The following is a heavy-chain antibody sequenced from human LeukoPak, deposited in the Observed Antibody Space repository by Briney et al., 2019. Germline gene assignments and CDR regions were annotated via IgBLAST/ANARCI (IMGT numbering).Heavy chain of an antibody. J-gene: IGHJ4*02. Sequence: GGSLRLSCAASGFTFSSYAMSWVRQAPGKGLEWVSAISGSGGSTCYADSVKGRFTISRDNSKNTLYLQMNSLRAEDTAVYYCAKDRTRYYYDSSGYYYVGLLWGQGTLVTVSS. CDR1: GFTFSSYA. CDR2: ISGSGGST. D-gene: IGHD3-22*01. CDR3: AKDRTRYYYDSSGYYYVGLL. V-gene: IGHV3-23*01.